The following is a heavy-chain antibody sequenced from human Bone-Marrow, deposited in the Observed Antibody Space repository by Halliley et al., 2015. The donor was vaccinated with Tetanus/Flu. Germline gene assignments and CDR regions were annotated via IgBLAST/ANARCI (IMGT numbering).Heavy chain of an antibody. V-gene: IGHV4-31*03. CDR1: GGPISSANYY. J-gene: IGHJ4*02. CDR3: ARGAPAAGTFDY. D-gene: IGHD6-13*01. CDR2: IYYTGST. Sequence: TLSLTCTVSGGPISSANYYWNWIRQHPGKGLEWIGYIYYTGSTYYDPSLKSRISMSVDTSKNQFSLKLTSVTAADTAVYYCARGAPAAGTFDYWGQGTLVTVSS.